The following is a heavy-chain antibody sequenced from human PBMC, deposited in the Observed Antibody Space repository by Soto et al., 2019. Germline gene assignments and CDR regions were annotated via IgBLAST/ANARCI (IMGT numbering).Heavy chain of an antibody. J-gene: IGHJ5*02. D-gene: IGHD6-19*01. CDR1: GGSISTYY. CDR3: ARETYSSGWYYWFDP. V-gene: IGHV4-59*01. CDR2: IYYSGST. Sequence: QVQLQESGPGLVKPSETLSLTCTVSGGSISTYYWSWIRQPQGKGLEWIGYIYYSGSTNYNPSLKSRVTISLDTSKNQFSLRLSSVTAADTAVYYCARETYSSGWYYWFDPWGQGTLVTVSS.